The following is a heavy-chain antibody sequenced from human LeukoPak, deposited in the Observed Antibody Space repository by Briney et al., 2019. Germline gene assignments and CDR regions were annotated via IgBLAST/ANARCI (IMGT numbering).Heavy chain of an antibody. CDR2: IYSGGST. Sequence: GGSLRLSCAASGFTFSSYAMSWVRQAPGKGLEWASVIYSGGSTYYADSVKGRFTISRDNSKNTLYLQMNSLRAEDTAVYYCAREGRRSSGPFDYWGQGTLVTVSS. V-gene: IGHV3-53*01. J-gene: IGHJ4*02. D-gene: IGHD6-19*01. CDR3: AREGRRSSGPFDY. CDR1: GFTFSSYA.